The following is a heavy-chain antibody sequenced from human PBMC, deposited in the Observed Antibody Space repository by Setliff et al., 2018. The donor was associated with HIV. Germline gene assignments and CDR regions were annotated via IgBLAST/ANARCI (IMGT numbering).Heavy chain of an antibody. Sequence: SETLSLTCAVSGYSISSGSYWAWIRQPPGKGLEWIGSIYHSGTTYYNPSLKSRVTISVDTSKNQFSLKLSSVTAADTAVYYCARVRQVSDYGDYDYYFDYWGQGTLVTVSS. D-gene: IGHD4-17*01. V-gene: IGHV4-38-2*01. J-gene: IGHJ4*02. CDR2: IYHSGTT. CDR1: GYSISSGSY. CDR3: ARVRQVSDYGDYDYYFDY.